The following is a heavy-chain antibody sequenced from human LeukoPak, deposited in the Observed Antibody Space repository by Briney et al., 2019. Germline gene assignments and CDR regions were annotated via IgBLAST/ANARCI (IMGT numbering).Heavy chain of an antibody. V-gene: IGHV4-4*07. CDR2: IYTSGST. CDR1: GGSISSYY. J-gene: IGHJ6*02. D-gene: IGHD3-10*01. CDR3: ARDLMVRGPYYGMDV. Sequence: SETLSLTCTVSGGSISSYYWSWIRQPAGKGLEWIGRIYTSGSTNYNPSLKNRVTMSVDTSKNQFSLKLSSVTAADTAVYYCARDLMVRGPYYGMDVWGQGTTVTVSS.